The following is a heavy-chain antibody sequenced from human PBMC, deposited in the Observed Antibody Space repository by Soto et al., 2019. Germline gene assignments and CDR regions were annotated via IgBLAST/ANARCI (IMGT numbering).Heavy chain of an antibody. CDR1: GGSFSSYA. CDR3: ARHDCISTSCYYYYYYSMDV. D-gene: IGHD2-2*01. Sequence: SVKVSCKTSGGSFSSYAISGVRQAPRQGLEWMGGIIPIFDTANYAQKFQGRVTITADESTSTAYMELSSLRSEDTAVYYCARHDCISTSCYYYYYYSMDVWGQGTTVTVSS. V-gene: IGHV1-69*13. J-gene: IGHJ6*02. CDR2: IIPIFDTA.